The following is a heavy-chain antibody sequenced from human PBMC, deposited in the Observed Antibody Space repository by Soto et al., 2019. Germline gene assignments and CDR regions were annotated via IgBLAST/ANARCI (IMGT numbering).Heavy chain of an antibody. CDR3: AIDPQQLIVYIDY. J-gene: IGHJ4*02. CDR1: EFIFSNYA. D-gene: IGHD6-13*01. V-gene: IGHV3-23*01. Sequence: GGSLILSCAASEFIFSNYAMSWVRQAPGKGLEWVSSISDNGGTTYYADSVKGRFTISRDNSKNTLYLQMNSLRAEDTAVYYCAIDPQQLIVYIDYWGQGTQVSVSS. CDR2: ISDNGGTT.